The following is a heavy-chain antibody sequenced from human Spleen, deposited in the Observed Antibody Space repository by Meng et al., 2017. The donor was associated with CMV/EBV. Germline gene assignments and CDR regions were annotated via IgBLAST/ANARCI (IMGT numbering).Heavy chain of an antibody. CDR1: GFTFSSYW. Sequence: LSCAASGFTFSSYWMHWVRQAPGKGLVWVSRINSDGSDTAYADSVKGRFTISRDNAKNTLYLQMNSLRAEDTAVYYCTRDWLGGMGIVWGQGTLVTVSS. V-gene: IGHV3-74*01. D-gene: IGHD3-16*01. J-gene: IGHJ4*02. CDR2: INSDGSDT. CDR3: TRDWLGGMGIV.